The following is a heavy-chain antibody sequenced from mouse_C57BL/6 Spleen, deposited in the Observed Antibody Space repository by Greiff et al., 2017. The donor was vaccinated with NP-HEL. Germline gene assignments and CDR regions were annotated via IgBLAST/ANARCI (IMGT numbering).Heavy chain of an antibody. Sequence: VQLQQSGAELVRPGASVKLSCTASGFNIKDDYMHWVKQRPEQGLEWIGWIDPENGDTEYASKFQGKATITADTSSNTAYLQLSSLTSEDTAVYYCTSDYERAWFAYWGQGTLVTVSA. D-gene: IGHD2-4*01. CDR2: IDPENGDT. CDR3: TSDYERAWFAY. V-gene: IGHV14-4*01. J-gene: IGHJ3*01. CDR1: GFNIKDDY.